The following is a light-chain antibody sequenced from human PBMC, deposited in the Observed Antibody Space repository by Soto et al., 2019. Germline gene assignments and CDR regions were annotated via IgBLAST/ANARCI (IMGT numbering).Light chain of an antibody. CDR3: SSSAGSNKAV. V-gene: IGLV2-8*01. CDR2: EVS. Sequence: QSVLTQPPSASGSPGQSVTISCTGTSSDVGIYDYVSWYQQHPGKAPKLIIYEVSKRPSGVPDRFSGSKSGNTASLTVSGLQAEDEADYYCSSSAGSNKAVFGGGTKLT. J-gene: IGLJ2*01. CDR1: SSDVGIYDY.